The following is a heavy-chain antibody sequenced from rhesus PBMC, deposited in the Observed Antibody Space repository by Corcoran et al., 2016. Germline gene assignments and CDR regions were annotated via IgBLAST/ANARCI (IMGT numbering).Heavy chain of an antibody. CDR1: GGSISSSYYY. Sequence: QVQLQESGPGLMKPSETLSLTCAVSGGSISSSYYYWGWIRQAPGKGLEWIGYISSTGSTSYNPPLKSRVTISRATSKNQFSLKLSSVTAAETAVYYCGGHPVGGYSSDWGQGVLVTVSS. J-gene: IGHJ4*01. V-gene: IGHV4-122*02. D-gene: IGHD6-31*01. CDR3: GGHPVGGYSSD. CDR2: ISSTGST.